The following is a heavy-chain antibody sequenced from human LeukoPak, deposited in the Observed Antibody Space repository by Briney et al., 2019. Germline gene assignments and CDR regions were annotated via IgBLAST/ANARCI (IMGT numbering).Heavy chain of an antibody. V-gene: IGHV3-7*03. CDR3: ARVSDISVAAYFDY. D-gene: IGHD6-19*01. CDR2: INQDGTEK. CDR1: GFSFSTYW. Sequence: GGSLRLSCAASGFSFSTYWMSWVRQAPGKGLEWVANINQDGTEKYYVDSVKGRFTVSRDYAKNSLYLQMNSLRAEDTALYYCARVSDISVAAYFDYWGQGTLVTVSS. J-gene: IGHJ4*02.